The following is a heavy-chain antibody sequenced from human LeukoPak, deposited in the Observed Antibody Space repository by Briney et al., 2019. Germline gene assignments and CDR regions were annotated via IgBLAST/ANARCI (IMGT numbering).Heavy chain of an antibody. CDR3: PRLYCSGGSCYPFDY. J-gene: IGHJ4*02. CDR1: GGSFSGYY. D-gene: IGHD2-15*01. Sequence: SETLSLTCAVYGGSFSGYYWSWIRQPPGKGLEWIGEINHSGCTNYNPSLKSRVTISVDTSKNQFSLKLSSVTAADTAVYYCPRLYCSGGSCYPFDYWGQGTLVTVSS. V-gene: IGHV4-34*01. CDR2: INHSGCT.